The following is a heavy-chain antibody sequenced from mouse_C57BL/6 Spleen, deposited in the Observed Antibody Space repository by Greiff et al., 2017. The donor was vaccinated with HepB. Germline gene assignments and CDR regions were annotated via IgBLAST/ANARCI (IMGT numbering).Heavy chain of an antibody. CDR1: GYTFTSYW. V-gene: IGHV1-50*01. J-gene: IGHJ4*01. Sequence: QVQLQQPGAELVKPGASVKLSCKASGYTFTSYWMQWVKQRPGQGLEWIGEIDPSDSYTNYNQKFKGKATLTVDTSSSTAYMQLSSLTSEDSAVYYCARKPNYYGSSYGAMDYWGQGTSVTVSS. D-gene: IGHD1-1*01. CDR3: ARKPNYYGSSYGAMDY. CDR2: IDPSDSYT.